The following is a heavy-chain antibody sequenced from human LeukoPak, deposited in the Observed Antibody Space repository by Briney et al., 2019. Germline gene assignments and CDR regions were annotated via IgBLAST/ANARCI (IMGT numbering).Heavy chain of an antibody. Sequence: SETLSLTCTVSGGSIHIYYWSWIRQPPGKGLEWIGYFYYSGSTNYNPSLKSRVTISADTSKNQFSLKLSSVTAADTAVYYCARQEGWGYTYDWGQGTLVTVSS. V-gene: IGHV4-59*08. D-gene: IGHD5-18*01. J-gene: IGHJ4*02. CDR3: ARQEGWGYTYD. CDR1: GGSIHIYY. CDR2: FYYSGST.